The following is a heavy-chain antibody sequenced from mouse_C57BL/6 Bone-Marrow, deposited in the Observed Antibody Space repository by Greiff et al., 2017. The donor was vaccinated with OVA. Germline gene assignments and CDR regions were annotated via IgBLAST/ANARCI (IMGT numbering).Heavy chain of an antibody. J-gene: IGHJ1*03. CDR2: IDPNSGGT. Sequence: QVQLQQPGAELVKPGASVKLSCKASGYTFTSYWMHWVKQRPGRGLEWIGRIDPNSGGTKYNEKFKSKATLTVDKPSSTAYMQLSSLTSEDAAVYYCARYGSSYWYFDVWGTGTTVTVSS. CDR3: ARYGSSYWYFDV. D-gene: IGHD1-1*01. V-gene: IGHV1-72*01. CDR1: GYTFTSYW.